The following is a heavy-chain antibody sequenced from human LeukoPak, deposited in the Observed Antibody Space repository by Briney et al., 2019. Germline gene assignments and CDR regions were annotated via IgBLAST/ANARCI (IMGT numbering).Heavy chain of an antibody. J-gene: IGHJ4*02. V-gene: IGHV1-24*01. CDR3: ATGGASKQYYDFWSGYSITPSFDY. CDR1: GYTLTELS. CDR2: FDPEDGET. D-gene: IGHD3-3*01. Sequence: ASVKVSCKVSGYTLTELSMHWVRQAPGKGLEWMGGFDPEDGETIYAQKFQGRVTMTEDTSTDTAYMELSSLRSEDTAVYHCATGGASKQYYDFWSGYSITPSFDYWGQGTLVTVSS.